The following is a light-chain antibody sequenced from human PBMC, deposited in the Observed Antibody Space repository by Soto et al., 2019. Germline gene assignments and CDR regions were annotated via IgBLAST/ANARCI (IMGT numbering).Light chain of an antibody. V-gene: IGLV2-8*01. J-gene: IGLJ3*02. CDR1: SSDVGAYNY. Sequence: QSALTQPPSASGSPGQSVTISCTGTSSDVGAYNYVSWYQQHAGKAPKLVIYEVTKRPSRVPDCFSGSKSANTASLTVSGLQAEDEADYYCSSFASSNTWVFGGGTKLTVL. CDR3: SSFASSNTWV. CDR2: EVT.